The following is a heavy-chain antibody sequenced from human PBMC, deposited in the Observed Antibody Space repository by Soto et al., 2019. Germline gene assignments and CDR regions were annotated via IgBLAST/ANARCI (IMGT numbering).Heavy chain of an antibody. CDR3: AKGLARSWYEVDY. V-gene: IGHV3-23*01. CDR1: GFTFSSYA. CDR2: ISGSGGST. D-gene: IGHD6-13*01. J-gene: IGHJ4*02. Sequence: EVQLLESGGGLVQPGGSLRLSCAASGFTFSSYAMTWVRQAPGKGLEWVSTISGSGGSTYYADSVKGRFTISRDNSKKTLYLQMNSLRAEDTAVYYCAKGLARSWYEVDYWGQGTLVTVSS.